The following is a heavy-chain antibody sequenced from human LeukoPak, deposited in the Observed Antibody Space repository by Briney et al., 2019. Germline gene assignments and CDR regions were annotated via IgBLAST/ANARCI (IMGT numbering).Heavy chain of an antibody. CDR1: EDTFTNYD. J-gene: IGHJ6*03. CDR2: MNPNSGDT. Sequence: ASVKVSCKASEDTFTNYDFNWVRQATGQGLEWMRWMNPNSGDTEYAQKFLGRVTMTRDTSIRTAYMELSSLRSEDTAVYYCARARQVASYNYYYYYMDVWGKGTTVTVSS. CDR3: ARARQVASYNYYYYYMDV. V-gene: IGHV1-8*01.